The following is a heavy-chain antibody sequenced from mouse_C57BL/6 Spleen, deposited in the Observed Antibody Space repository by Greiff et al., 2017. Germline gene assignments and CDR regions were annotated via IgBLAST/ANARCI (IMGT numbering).Heavy chain of an antibody. V-gene: IGHV1-26*01. CDR3: ARLDGTWFAY. CDR1: GYTFTDYY. Sequence: EVQLQQSGPELVKPGASVKISCKASGYTFTDYYMNWVKQSHGKSLEWIGDINPNNGGTSYNQKFKGKATLTVDKSSSTAYMELRSLTSEDSAVYYCARLDGTWFAYWGQGTLVTVSA. CDR2: INPNNGGT. J-gene: IGHJ3*01.